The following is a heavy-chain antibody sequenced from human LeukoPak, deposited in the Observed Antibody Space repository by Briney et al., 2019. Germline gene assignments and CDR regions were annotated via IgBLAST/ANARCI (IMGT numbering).Heavy chain of an antibody. J-gene: IGHJ3*02. CDR2: INWNGGST. CDR1: GYTFSSYG. Sequence: RTGRSLRLSCAASGYTFSSYGMSWVRQAPGKGLEWVSGINWNGGSTGYADSVKGRFTISRDNAKNSLYLQMNSLRAEDTALYYCARDDIVDTYGAFDIWGQGTMVTVSS. D-gene: IGHD5-12*01. CDR3: ARDDIVDTYGAFDI. V-gene: IGHV3-20*04.